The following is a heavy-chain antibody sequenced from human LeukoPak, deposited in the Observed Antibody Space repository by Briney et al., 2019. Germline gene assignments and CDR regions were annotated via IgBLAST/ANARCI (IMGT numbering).Heavy chain of an antibody. CDR2: ICYSGST. Sequence: SETLSLTCSVSGASIGSSSYCWGWIRQPPGKGLEWIGTICYSGSTFYNPSLKSRVTISVDTSKNQFSLKLSSVTAADTAVYYCARGLRLYSGYDFLRYWGQGTLVTVSS. D-gene: IGHD5-12*01. CDR1: GASIGSSSYC. J-gene: IGHJ4*02. CDR3: ARGLRLYSGYDFLRY. V-gene: IGHV4-39*07.